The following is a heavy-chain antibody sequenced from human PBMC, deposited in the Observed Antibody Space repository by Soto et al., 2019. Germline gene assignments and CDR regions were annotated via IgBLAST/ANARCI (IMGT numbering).Heavy chain of an antibody. CDR2: VSHDGRNT. CDR3: AKGGRKWLDASDFTY. Sequence: VQLVESGGGVVQPGRSLRLSCAASGFTFSDYAMHWVRQAPGKGLEWVAVVSHDGRNTHYADSVKGRFTISRDSSKNTVSQERTSLRAEDTAGDYGAKGGRKWLDASDFTYWGQGALVTVSS. D-gene: IGHD6-19*01. V-gene: IGHV3-30*18. CDR1: GFTFSDYA. J-gene: IGHJ4*02.